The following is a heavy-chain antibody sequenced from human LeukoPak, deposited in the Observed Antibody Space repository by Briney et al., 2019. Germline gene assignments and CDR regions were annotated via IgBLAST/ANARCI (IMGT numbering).Heavy chain of an antibody. D-gene: IGHD6-13*01. CDR3: ARDGPAAAGSAPDY. CDR2: ISSSSSYI. Sequence: PGGSLRLSCAASGFTFSTYTMNWVRQAPGKGLEWVSSISSSSSYIYYADSVKGRFSISRDNAEKSLYLQMNSLRAEDTAVYYCARDGPAAAGSAPDYWGQGTLAIVSS. J-gene: IGHJ4*02. V-gene: IGHV3-21*01. CDR1: GFTFSTYT.